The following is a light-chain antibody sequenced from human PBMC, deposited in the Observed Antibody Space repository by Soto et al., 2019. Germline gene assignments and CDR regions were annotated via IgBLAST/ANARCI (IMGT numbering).Light chain of an antibody. CDR3: QQRHMWPIT. V-gene: IGKV3-20*01. J-gene: IGKJ5*01. CDR1: QSVGSSY. CDR2: GAT. Sequence: EIVLTQSPGTLSLSPGESTTLSCRASQSVGSSYLAWYQHKPGQAPRLLIYGATSRATGIPDRFSGSGSGTDFTLTISRLEPEDFAVYFCQQRHMWPITFGQGTRLEIK.